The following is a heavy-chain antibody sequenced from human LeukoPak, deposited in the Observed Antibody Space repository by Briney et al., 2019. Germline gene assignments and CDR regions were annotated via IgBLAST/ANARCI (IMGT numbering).Heavy chain of an antibody. CDR3: AKLGDRYQLWA. CDR2: ISGRGGST. D-gene: IGHD2-2*01. Sequence: GGSLRLSCAASGFTFSSYAMSWVRQAPGKGLEWVSAISGRGGSTYYADSVKGRFTISRDNSKNTLYLQMNSLRAEDTAVYYCAKLGDRYQLWAWGQGTLVTVSS. V-gene: IGHV3-23*01. CDR1: GFTFSSYA. J-gene: IGHJ5*02.